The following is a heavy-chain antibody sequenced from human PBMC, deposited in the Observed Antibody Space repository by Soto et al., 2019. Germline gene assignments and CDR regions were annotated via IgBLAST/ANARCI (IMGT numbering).Heavy chain of an antibody. Sequence: EVQLVESGGGLVKPGGSLRLSCAASGNIFSKAWMSWVRQAPGKGLEWVGRIRSNTDGGTTDYVASVKGRFTISREDSKNTLVLQMDSLAPEDTAVYYCTIDPKVSVWDSWGQGTLVTVAS. V-gene: IGHV3-15*01. D-gene: IGHD3-9*01. CDR1: GNIFSKAW. CDR2: IRSNTDGGTT. CDR3: TIDPKVSVWDS. J-gene: IGHJ4*02.